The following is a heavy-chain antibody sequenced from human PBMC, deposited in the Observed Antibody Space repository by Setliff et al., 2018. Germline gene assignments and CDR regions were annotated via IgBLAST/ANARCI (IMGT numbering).Heavy chain of an antibody. Sequence: PSETLSLTCAVSGGSISSGDASWSWVRQPPGKGLEWIGYIYHAGTTYYNSSLRSRASISTDTSKNQFSLRLSSVTAADTALYYCTVYNTGSSKDHYWGQGTPVTVSS. CDR2: IYHAGTT. V-gene: IGHV4-30-2*01. CDR3: TVYNTGSSKDHY. CDR1: GGSISSGDAS. D-gene: IGHD2-8*02. J-gene: IGHJ4*02.